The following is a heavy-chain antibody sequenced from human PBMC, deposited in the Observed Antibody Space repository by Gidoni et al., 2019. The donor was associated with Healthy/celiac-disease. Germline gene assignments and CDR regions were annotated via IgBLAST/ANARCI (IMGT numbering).Heavy chain of an antibody. J-gene: IGHJ5*02. CDR2: IYYSGST. Sequence: QVQLQESGPGLVKPSETLSLTCTVSGGSISSYYWSWIRQPPGKGLEWIGYIYYSGSTNYNPSLKSRVTISVDTSKNQFSLKLSSVTAADTAVYYCARGSGYGDYGWWFDPWGQGTLVTVSS. CDR1: GGSISSYY. V-gene: IGHV4-59*01. CDR3: ARGSGYGDYGWWFDP. D-gene: IGHD4-17*01.